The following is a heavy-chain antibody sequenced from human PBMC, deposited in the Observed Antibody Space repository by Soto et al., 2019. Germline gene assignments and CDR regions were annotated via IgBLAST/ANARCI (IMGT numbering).Heavy chain of an antibody. D-gene: IGHD3-22*01. CDR2: IYYSGST. V-gene: IGHV4-31*03. Sequence: SETLSLTCTVSRGSISSGGYYWSWIRQHPVKGLEWIGYIYYSGSTYYNPPLTSRATISVDTSKSQFSLKLSSVTAADTAVYYCARGPPLYYYDSSGLYGFDPWGQGTLVTVSS. J-gene: IGHJ5*02. CDR3: ARGPPLYYYDSSGLYGFDP. CDR1: RGSISSGGYY.